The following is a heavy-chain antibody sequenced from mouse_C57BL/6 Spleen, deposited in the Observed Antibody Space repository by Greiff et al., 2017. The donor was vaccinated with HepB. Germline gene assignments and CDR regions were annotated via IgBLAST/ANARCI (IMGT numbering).Heavy chain of an antibody. D-gene: IGHD2-4*01. J-gene: IGHJ2*01. CDR3: ARPIGDYDYYFDY. CDR1: GYTFTDYY. Sequence: VQLQQSGPELVKPGASVKISCKASGYTFTDYYMNWVKQSHGKSLEWIGDINPNNGGTSYNQKFKGKATLTVDKSSSTAYMELRSLTSEDSAVYYCARPIGDYDYYFDYWGQGTTLTVSS. V-gene: IGHV1-26*01. CDR2: INPNNGGT.